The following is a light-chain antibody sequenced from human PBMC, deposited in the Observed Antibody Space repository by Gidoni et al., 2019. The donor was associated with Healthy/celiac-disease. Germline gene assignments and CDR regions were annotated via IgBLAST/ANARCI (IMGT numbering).Light chain of an antibody. J-gene: IGKJ1*01. CDR3: GQSYSTPQT. CDR1: QRIGSY. Sequence: DIQMTQSPSALSASVGDRVTITCRASQRIGSYLNWYQQKPGKAPKLLIYAASSLQSGVTSRFSGSGSGRDFTLTISSLQPEDFAAYYCGQSYSTPQTFGQGTKVEIK. V-gene: IGKV1-39*01. CDR2: AAS.